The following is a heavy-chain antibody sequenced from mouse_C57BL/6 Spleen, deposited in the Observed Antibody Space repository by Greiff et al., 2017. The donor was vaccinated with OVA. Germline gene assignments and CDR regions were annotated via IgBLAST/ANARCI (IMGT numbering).Heavy chain of an antibody. J-gene: IGHJ2*01. CDR2: INPNYGTT. D-gene: IGHD1-1*01. CDR1: GYSFTDYN. Sequence: VQLKESGPELVKPGASVKISCKASGYSFTDYNMNWVKQSNGKSLEWIGVINPNYGTTSYNQKFKGKATLTVDQSSSTAYMQLNSLTSEDSSVYYCASLQDYYGSLDYWGQGTTLTVSS. V-gene: IGHV1-39*01. CDR3: ASLQDYYGSLDY.